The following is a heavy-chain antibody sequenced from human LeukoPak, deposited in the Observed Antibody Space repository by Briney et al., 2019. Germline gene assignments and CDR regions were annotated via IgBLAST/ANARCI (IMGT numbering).Heavy chain of an antibody. Sequence: SETLSLTCTVSGGSISSGDYYWSWIRQPPGKGLEWIGYIYYSGSTYYNPSLKSRVTISVDTSKNQFSLKLSSVTAADTAVYYCARSMSVAINAFDIWGQGTMVTVSS. CDR2: IYYSGST. J-gene: IGHJ3*02. CDR1: GGSISSGDYY. V-gene: IGHV4-30-4*01. D-gene: IGHD2/OR15-2a*01. CDR3: ARSMSVAINAFDI.